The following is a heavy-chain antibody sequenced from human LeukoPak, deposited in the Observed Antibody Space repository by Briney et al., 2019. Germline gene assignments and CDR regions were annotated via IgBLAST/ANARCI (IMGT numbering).Heavy chain of an antibody. CDR2: MNPNSGNT. CDR3: GRGLAARPWNWFDP. Sequence: ASVKVSCKASGYTFTSYDINWVRQATGQGLEWMGWMNPNSGNTGYAQKFQGRVTITRNTSISTAYMELSSLRSEDTAVYYCGRGLAARPWNWFDPWGQGTLVTVSS. J-gene: IGHJ5*02. D-gene: IGHD6-6*01. V-gene: IGHV1-8*03. CDR1: GYTFTSYD.